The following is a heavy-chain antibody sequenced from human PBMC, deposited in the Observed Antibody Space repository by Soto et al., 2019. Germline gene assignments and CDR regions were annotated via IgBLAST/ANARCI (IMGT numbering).Heavy chain of an antibody. CDR1: SGSISSSNW. D-gene: IGHD3-9*01. J-gene: IGHJ4*02. CDR3: ARTYYDILTGWEYFDY. CDR2: IYHSGST. V-gene: IGHV4-4*02. Sequence: SETLSLTCAVSSGSISSSNWWSWVRQPPGKGLEWIGEIYHSGSTNYNPSLKSRVTISVDKSKNQFSLKLSSVTAADTAVYYCARTYYDILTGWEYFDYWGQGTLVTVSS.